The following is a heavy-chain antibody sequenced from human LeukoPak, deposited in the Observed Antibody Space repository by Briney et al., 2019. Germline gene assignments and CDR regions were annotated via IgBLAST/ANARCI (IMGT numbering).Heavy chain of an antibody. J-gene: IGHJ5*02. D-gene: IGHD1-1*01. CDR3: ARDPRGTNWFDP. CDR2: IKSKTDGSTT. CDR1: GFTFSNAW. V-gene: IGHV3-15*01. Sequence: PGGSLRLSCAASGFTFSNAWMSWVRQAPGKGLEWVGRIKSKTDGSTTDYAAPVKGGFTISRDIRTNTLYLQMNSLRVEDTAVYYCARDPRGTNWFDPWGQGTLVIGAS.